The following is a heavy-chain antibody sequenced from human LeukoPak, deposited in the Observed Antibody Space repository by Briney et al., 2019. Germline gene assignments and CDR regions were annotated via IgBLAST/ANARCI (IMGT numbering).Heavy chain of an antibody. CDR2: MNPNSGNT. D-gene: IGHD3-3*01. V-gene: IGHV1-8*03. CDR3: ARGKAIFGVVWYYFDY. J-gene: IGHJ4*02. Sequence: ASVKVSCKASGYTFTSYDINWVRQATGQGLEWMGWMNPNSGNTGYAQKFQGRVTITRNTSISTAYMELSSLRSEDTAVYYCARGKAIFGVVWYYFDYWGQGTLVTVSS. CDR1: GYTFTSYD.